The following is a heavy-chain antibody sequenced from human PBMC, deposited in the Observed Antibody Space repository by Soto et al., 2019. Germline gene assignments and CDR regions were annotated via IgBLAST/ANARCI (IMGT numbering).Heavy chain of an antibody. CDR1: GFTFSNDA. J-gene: IGHJ6*02. V-gene: IGHV3-23*01. CDR2: SGGGGGTT. Sequence: EVQLWESGGGLVQPGGSLRLSCAASGFTFSNDALTWVRQSPGKGLEWVSTSGGGGGTTYYADSVKGRFTISRDNSKNTLSLQMSSLRVEDTAIYYCARDWTGNTCPCLDVWGQGTTVSVSS. CDR3: ARDWTGNTCPCLDV. D-gene: IGHD2-8*02.